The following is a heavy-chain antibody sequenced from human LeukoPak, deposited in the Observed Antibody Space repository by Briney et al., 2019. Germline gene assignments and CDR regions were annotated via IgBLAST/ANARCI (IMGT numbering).Heavy chain of an antibody. CDR3: ATGGHVRVYDSSAYYGHY. J-gene: IGHJ4*02. CDR1: GYTFTSYY. D-gene: IGHD3-22*01. V-gene: IGHV1-46*01. Sequence: GASVKVSCKASGYTFTSYYMHWVRQAPGQGLEWMGIINPSGGSTSYAQKFQGRVTMTRDTSTSTVYMELSGLRSEDTAVYYCATGGHVRVYDSSAYYGHYWGQGTLVTVSS. CDR2: INPSGGST.